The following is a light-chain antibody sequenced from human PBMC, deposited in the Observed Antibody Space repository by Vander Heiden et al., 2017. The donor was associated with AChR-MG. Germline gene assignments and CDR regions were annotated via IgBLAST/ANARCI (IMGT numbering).Light chain of an antibody. CDR1: QGISSY. J-gene: IGKJ1*01. V-gene: IGKV1-9*01. CDR3: QQLNSYPRT. CDR2: AAS. Sequence: DIQFTQSPSFLSASVGDRVTLTCRASQGISSYLAWYQQKPGKAPKLLIYAASTLQSGVPSRFSGSGSGTEFTLTISSLQPEDFATYYCQQLNSYPRTFGQGTKVEIK.